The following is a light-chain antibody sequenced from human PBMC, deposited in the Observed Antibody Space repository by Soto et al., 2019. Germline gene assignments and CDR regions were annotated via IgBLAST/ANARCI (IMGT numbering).Light chain of an antibody. CDR1: QGISNY. CDR3: QKYNSVPQT. CDR2: GAS. V-gene: IGKV1-27*01. J-gene: IGKJ1*01. Sequence: DIQMTQSPSSLSASVGDRVTITCRASQGISNYLAWYQQKPGKVPKLLIYGASTSQSGVPSRFSGSGSGTDFTLTISSLQPEDVASYYCQKYNSVPQTFGQGTKVEIK.